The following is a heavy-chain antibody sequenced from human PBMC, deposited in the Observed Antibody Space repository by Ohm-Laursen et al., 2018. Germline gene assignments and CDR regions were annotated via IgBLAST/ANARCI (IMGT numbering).Heavy chain of an antibody. CDR3: AVSEVRYSFTYLADF. D-gene: IGHD3-9*01. J-gene: IGHJ4*02. CDR2: MYATGSS. V-gene: IGHV4-4*07. CDR1: GDSINNYY. Sequence: PSETLSLTWTVSGDSINNYYWSWIRQPAGKGLEWIGRMYATGSSNYNPSLNSRVTMSVDTSRNQFSLKLTSVTAADTAVYYCAVSEVRYSFTYLADFWGQGTLVTVPS.